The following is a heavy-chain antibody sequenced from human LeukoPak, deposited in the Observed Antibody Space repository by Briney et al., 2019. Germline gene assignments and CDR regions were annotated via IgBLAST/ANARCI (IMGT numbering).Heavy chain of an antibody. CDR1: GFTVSSNY. CDR3: AKYATYDFWSGYYTPRAFDI. V-gene: IGHV3-66*01. Sequence: GGSLRLSCAASGFTVSSNYMSWVRQAPGKGLEWVSVIYSGGSTYYADSVKGRFTISRDNSKNTLYLQMNSLRAEDTAVYYCAKYATYDFWSGYYTPRAFDIWGQGTMVTVSS. CDR2: IYSGGST. D-gene: IGHD3-3*01. J-gene: IGHJ3*02.